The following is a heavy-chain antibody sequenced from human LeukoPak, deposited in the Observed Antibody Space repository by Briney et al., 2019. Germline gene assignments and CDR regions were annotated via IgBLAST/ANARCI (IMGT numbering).Heavy chain of an antibody. Sequence: GGSLRLSCAASGFTFSSYSMNWVRQAPGKGLEWVANIKQDGSEKYYVDSVKGRFTISRDNAKNSLYLHVNSLRAEDTAVYYCTRGTGSYDYWGQGTRVTASS. CDR3: TRGTGSYDY. J-gene: IGHJ4*02. D-gene: IGHD1-26*01. CDR1: GFTFSSYS. V-gene: IGHV3-7*01. CDR2: IKQDGSEK.